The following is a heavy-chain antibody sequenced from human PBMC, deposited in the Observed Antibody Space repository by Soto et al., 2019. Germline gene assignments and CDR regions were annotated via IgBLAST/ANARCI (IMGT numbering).Heavy chain of an antibody. CDR3: ARDRDRHSSCLPSFDP. D-gene: IGHD3-22*01. CDR1: GYTFTNYY. CDR2: INPSGGGT. V-gene: IGHV1-46*01. Sequence: GASVKVSCKASGYTFTNYYMHWVRQAPGKGLEWMGIINPSGGGTTYAPKLQGRAPILVDTSQDQFSLKLTSVTAADTAVYYCARDRDRHSSCLPSFDPWGQGILVTVSS. J-gene: IGHJ5*02.